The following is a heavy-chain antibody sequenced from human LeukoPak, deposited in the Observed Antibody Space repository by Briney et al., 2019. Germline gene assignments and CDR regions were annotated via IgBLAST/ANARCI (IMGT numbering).Heavy chain of an antibody. CDR1: GGSISSGGYS. J-gene: IGHJ4*02. CDR2: IYHSGST. V-gene: IGHV4-30-2*01. Sequence: SETLSLTCAVSGGSISSGGYSWSWIRQPPGTGLEWIGYIYHSGSTYYNPSLKSRVTISVDRSKNQFSLKLSSVTAADTAVYYCARLVERSYQFDYWGQGTLVTVSS. D-gene: IGHD1-26*01. CDR3: ARLVERSYQFDY.